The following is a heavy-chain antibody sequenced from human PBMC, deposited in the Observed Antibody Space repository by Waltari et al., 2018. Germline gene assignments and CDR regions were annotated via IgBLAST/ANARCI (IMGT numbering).Heavy chain of an antibody. Sequence: EVQLVESGGGLVQPGGSLRLSCAASGFTFSSYEMNWVRQAQGKGLEWVSYISSSGSPIYYADSVKGRFTISRDNAKSSLYLQMNSLRAEDTAVYYCAREVASAGTDYYFDYWGRGTLVTVSS. V-gene: IGHV3-48*03. CDR1: GFTFSSYE. D-gene: IGHD6-13*01. J-gene: IGHJ4*02. CDR2: ISSSGSPI. CDR3: AREVASAGTDYYFDY.